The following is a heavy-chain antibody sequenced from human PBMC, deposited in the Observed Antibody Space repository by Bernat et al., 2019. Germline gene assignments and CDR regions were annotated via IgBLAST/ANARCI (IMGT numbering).Heavy chain of an antibody. J-gene: IGHJ6*02. CDR3: ARERGAAGDYGMDV. CDR2: IWYDGSNK. Sequence: QVQLVESGGGVVQPGRSLRLSCAASGFTFSSYGMHWVHQAPGKGLEWVAVIWYDGSNKYYADSVKGRFTISRDNSKNTLYLQMNSLRAEDTAVYYCARERGAAGDYGMDVWGQGTTVTVSS. D-gene: IGHD6-13*01. CDR1: GFTFSSYG. V-gene: IGHV3-33*01.